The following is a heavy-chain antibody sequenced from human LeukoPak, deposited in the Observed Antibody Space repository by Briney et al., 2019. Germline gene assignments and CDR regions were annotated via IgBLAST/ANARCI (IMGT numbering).Heavy chain of an antibody. CDR1: GFTFSSYS. D-gene: IGHD6-19*01. Sequence: AGSLTLSCAASGFTFSSYSMNWVRQAPGKGLEWVSYISSSSSTISYADSVKGRFTISGDNAKNSLYLQMNSLRAEDTAVYYCAREGYSSGWYSPTFDPWGQGTLVTVSS. CDR2: ISSSSSTI. V-gene: IGHV3-48*01. CDR3: AREGYSSGWYSPTFDP. J-gene: IGHJ5*02.